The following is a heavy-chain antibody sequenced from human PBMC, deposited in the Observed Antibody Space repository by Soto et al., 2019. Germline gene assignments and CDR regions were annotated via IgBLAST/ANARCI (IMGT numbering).Heavy chain of an antibody. CDR1: GYTFTSYG. V-gene: IGHV1-18*01. CDR3: VREAVSSRTGHDY. D-gene: IGHD2-2*01. CDR2: VNDYNGNT. Sequence: QVQLVQSVAEVKKPGASVKVSCKASGYTFTSYGISWVRQAPGQGLEWMGWVNDYNGNTNYAQKFQSRVTMTPDTSTSTAYVQRRRIRSDYTAVYYCVREAVSSRTGHDYWGPGSLVTVSS. J-gene: IGHJ4*02.